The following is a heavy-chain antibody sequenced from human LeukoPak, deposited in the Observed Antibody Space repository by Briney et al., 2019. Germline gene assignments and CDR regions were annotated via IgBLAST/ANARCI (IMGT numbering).Heavy chain of an antibody. CDR2: IKSDGSST. D-gene: IGHD5-12*01. CDR3: ARGPSGYHNT. CDR1: GFTFSTYW. V-gene: IGHV3-74*01. Sequence: GGSLRLSCATSGFTFSTYWMHWVRQAPETGLVWVSRIKSDGSSTTYADSVKGRFTISRDNAKNTLYLQMNSLRAEDTAVYYCARGPSGYHNTGGQGTLVTVSS. J-gene: IGHJ4*02.